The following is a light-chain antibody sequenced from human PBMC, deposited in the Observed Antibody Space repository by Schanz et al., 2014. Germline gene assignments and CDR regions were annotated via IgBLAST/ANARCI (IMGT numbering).Light chain of an antibody. CDR3: QQYNNWPPYT. CDR1: QSVSSN. V-gene: IGKV3-15*01. Sequence: EIVMTQSPATLSVSPGQRATLSCRASQSVSSNLAWYQQKPDQAPRLLIYGESTRATGIPARISGSGSGTEYTLTISSLQSEDFAVYYCQQYNNWPPYTFGQGTKLEIK. J-gene: IGKJ2*01. CDR2: GES.